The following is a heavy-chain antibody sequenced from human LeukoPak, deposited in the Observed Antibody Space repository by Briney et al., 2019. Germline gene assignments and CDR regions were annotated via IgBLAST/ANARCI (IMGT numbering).Heavy chain of an antibody. CDR1: GFTFSGPA. V-gene: IGHV3-73*01. J-gene: IGHJ4*02. CDR3: TTTALVNYSDY. D-gene: IGHD5-18*01. CDR2: IRTKDNNYAT. Sequence: GGSLRLSCAASGFTFSGPAMFWVRQASGKGLEWVGRIRTKDNNYATTYAGSVGGRFTLSRDDSKNMAYLQMNSLKKEDTAVYYCTTTALVNYSDYWGQGTLVTVSS.